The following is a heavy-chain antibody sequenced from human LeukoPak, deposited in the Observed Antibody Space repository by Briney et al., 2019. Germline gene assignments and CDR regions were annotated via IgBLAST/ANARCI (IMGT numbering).Heavy chain of an antibody. Sequence: PGGSLRLSCAASGFTVNSNYMSWVRQAPGKGLEWVSVIYSGGITYYADSVKGRFTISRDNSKNTVYLQMDSLRAEDTAVYYCARDGEAPMGSSRWHSDYYYGMDVWGQGTTVTVSS. CDR1: GFTVNSNY. J-gene: IGHJ6*02. V-gene: IGHV3-66*01. CDR2: IYSGGIT. D-gene: IGHD6-13*01. CDR3: ARDGEAPMGSSRWHSDYYYGMDV.